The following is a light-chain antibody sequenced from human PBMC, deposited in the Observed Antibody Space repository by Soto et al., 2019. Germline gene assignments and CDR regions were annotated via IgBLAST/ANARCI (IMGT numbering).Light chain of an antibody. CDR2: EAT. V-gene: IGLV2-14*01. CDR3: SSYTSWATWV. CDR1: GSDISGYNY. Sequence: QSVLTQPASVSGSPGQSITISCTGTGSDISGYNYVSWYQQRPGKAPQLMIYEATDRPSGVSNRFSGSKSGNTASLTISGLQAEDDADYYCSSYTSWATWVFGGGTKLIVL. J-gene: IGLJ3*02.